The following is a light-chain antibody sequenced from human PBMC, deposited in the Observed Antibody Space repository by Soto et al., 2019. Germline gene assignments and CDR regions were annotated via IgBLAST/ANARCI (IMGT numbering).Light chain of an antibody. CDR3: QQYNNWPPLT. Sequence: EIVMTQSPATLSVSPGERATLSGRASQSVSNNLAWYQQKAGQAPRLLIYGASTRATGIPARFSGSGSGTEFTLTISSLQSEDFAVYYCQQYNNWPPLTFGGGTKVEIK. CDR2: GAS. J-gene: IGKJ4*01. CDR1: QSVSNN. V-gene: IGKV3-15*01.